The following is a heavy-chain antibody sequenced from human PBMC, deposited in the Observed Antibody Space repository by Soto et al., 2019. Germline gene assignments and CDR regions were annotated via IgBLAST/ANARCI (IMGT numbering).Heavy chain of an antibody. CDR2: ISGSGGST. CDR3: AKSSSCSGGSCYDYYYYGMDV. J-gene: IGHJ6*02. CDR1: GFTFSSYA. Sequence: GGSLRLSCAASGFTFSSYAMSWVRQAPGKGLEWVSAISGSGGSTYYADSVKGRFTISRDNSKNTLYLQMNSLRAEDTAVYYCAKSSSCSGGSCYDYYYYGMDVWGQGTTVTVSS. V-gene: IGHV3-23*01. D-gene: IGHD2-15*01.